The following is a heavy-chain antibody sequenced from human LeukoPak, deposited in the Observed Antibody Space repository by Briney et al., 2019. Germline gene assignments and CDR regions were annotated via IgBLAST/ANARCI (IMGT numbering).Heavy chain of an antibody. CDR1: GFTFSTYA. V-gene: IGHV3-23*01. CDR2: ISGGGDIT. CDR3: ASSNPLHY. J-gene: IGHJ4*02. D-gene: IGHD6-6*01. Sequence: GGSLRLSCAASGFTFSTYAMSWVRQTPGKGLEWVSVISGGGDITYYADSVKGRFTISRDNSENTVYLQMNSLRAEDTAVYYCASSNPLHYWGQGTLVTVSS.